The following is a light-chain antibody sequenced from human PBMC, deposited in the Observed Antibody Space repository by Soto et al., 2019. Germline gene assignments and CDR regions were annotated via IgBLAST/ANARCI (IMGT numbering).Light chain of an antibody. CDR1: QSVSSN. CDR2: GTS. Sequence: EIVMTQSPATLSVSPGERATLSCRASQSVSSNLAWYQQRPGQAPRLLIYGTSTRATGIPARISGSGSGTEFTLTISSLQSEDFAVYHCQQYNKWPLTFGQGTKVEIK. CDR3: QQYNKWPLT. V-gene: IGKV3-15*01. J-gene: IGKJ1*01.